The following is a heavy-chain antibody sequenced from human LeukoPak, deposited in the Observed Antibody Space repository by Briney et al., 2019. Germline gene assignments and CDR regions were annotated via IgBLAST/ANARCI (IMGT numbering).Heavy chain of an antibody. J-gene: IGHJ4*02. V-gene: IGHV4-59*01. D-gene: IGHD5-24*01. CDR2: IYNSGST. Sequence: SETLSLTCTVSGGSIGSDYWSWIRQPPGKGLEWIGYIYNSGSTNYNPSLKSRVTVSVDTSENRFSLKLSSVTAADTAVYYCATRRDGYEFDYWGQGTLVTVSS. CDR3: ATRRDGYEFDY. CDR1: GGSIGSDY.